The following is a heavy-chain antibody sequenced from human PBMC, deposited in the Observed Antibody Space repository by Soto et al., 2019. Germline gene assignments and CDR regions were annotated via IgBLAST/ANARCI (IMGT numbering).Heavy chain of an antibody. CDR2: VSPDGRTA. V-gene: IGHV3-74*01. D-gene: IGHD5-12*01. J-gene: IGHJ4*02. CDR3: ADSWLHTSY. CDR1: GFTFGNYW. Sequence: VGSLRLSCAVSGFTFGNYWMHWVRQAPGKGLVWVSRVSPDGRTATYADSVKGRFTISRDNAKSTLYLQMNSLRAEDTAVYYCADSWLHTSYWGRGTLVTVSS.